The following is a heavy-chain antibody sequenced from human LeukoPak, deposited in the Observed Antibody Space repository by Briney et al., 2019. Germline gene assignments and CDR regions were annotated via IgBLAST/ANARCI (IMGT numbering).Heavy chain of an antibody. Sequence: PSETLSLTCTVSGGSISTSNYYWGWIRQPPGKGLEWIGNIFYSGSTYYSPSLRSRVAISLDTSRNQFSLKLSSVTAADTAVYYCARDNRIAAAGRVLDYWGQGTLVTVSS. CDR3: ARDNRIAAAGRVLDY. V-gene: IGHV4-39*07. J-gene: IGHJ4*02. CDR2: IFYSGST. D-gene: IGHD6-13*01. CDR1: GGSISTSNYY.